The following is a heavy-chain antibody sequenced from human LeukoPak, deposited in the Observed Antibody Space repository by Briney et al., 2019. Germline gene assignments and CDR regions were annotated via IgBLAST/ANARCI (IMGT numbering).Heavy chain of an antibody. Sequence: GRSLRLSCAASGFTFSGYAMHWVRQAPGKGLEWVAVISYDGSNKYYADSVKGRFTISRDNSKNTLYLQMNSLRAEDTAVYYCARAVDYWGQGTLVTVSS. CDR2: ISYDGSNK. CDR1: GFTFSGYA. CDR3: ARAVDY. V-gene: IGHV3-30*04. J-gene: IGHJ4*02.